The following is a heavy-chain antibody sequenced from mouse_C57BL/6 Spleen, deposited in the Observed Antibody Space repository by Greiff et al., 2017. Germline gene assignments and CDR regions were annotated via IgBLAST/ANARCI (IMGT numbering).Heavy chain of an antibody. Sequence: VQLQQSGTVLARPGASVKMSCKTSGYTFTSYWMHWVKQRPGQGLEWIGALYPGNSDTSYNQKFKGKAKLTAVTSASTAYMELSSLTNEDSAVYYCTRDTTVVAPFDYWGQGTTLTVSS. J-gene: IGHJ2*01. CDR3: TRDTTVVAPFDY. D-gene: IGHD1-1*01. CDR2: LYPGNSDT. V-gene: IGHV1-5*01. CDR1: GYTFTSYW.